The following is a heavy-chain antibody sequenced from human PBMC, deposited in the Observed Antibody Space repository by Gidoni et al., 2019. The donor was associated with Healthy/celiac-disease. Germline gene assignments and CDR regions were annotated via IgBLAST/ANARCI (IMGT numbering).Heavy chain of an antibody. J-gene: IGHJ4*02. CDR3: ARQQLVRTNYYFDY. CDR2: T. Sequence: TYYNPSLKSRVTISVDTSKNQFSLKLRSVTAADTAVYYCARQQLVRTNYYFDYWGQGTLVTVSS. V-gene: IGHV4-31*02. D-gene: IGHD6-13*01.